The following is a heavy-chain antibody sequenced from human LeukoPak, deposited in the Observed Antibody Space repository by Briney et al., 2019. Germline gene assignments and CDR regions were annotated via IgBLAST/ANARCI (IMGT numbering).Heavy chain of an antibody. CDR2: ISYDGSNK. Sequence: GGSLRLSCAASGFTFSSYGMHWVRQAPGKGLEWVAVISYDGSNKYYADSVKGRFTISRDNSKNTLYVQMNSLRAEDTAVYYCARDPAKFWSGHDYWGQGTLVTVSS. D-gene: IGHD3-3*01. J-gene: IGHJ4*02. V-gene: IGHV3-30*03. CDR3: ARDPAKFWSGHDY. CDR1: GFTFSSYG.